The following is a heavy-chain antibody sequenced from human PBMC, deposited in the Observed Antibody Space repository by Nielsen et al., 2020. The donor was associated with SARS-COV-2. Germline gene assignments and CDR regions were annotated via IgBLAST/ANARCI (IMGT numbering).Heavy chain of an antibody. D-gene: IGHD2-21*01. CDR2: IYYSGST. J-gene: IGHJ4*02. Sequence: LRLSCTVSGGSISSGGYYWSWIRQHPGKGLEWIGYIYYSGSTYYNPSLKSRVTISVDTSKNQFSLKLSSVTAADTVVYYCARDRDNIGVFDYWGQGTLVTVSS. CDR1: GGSISSGGYY. V-gene: IGHV4-31*03. CDR3: ARDRDNIGVFDY.